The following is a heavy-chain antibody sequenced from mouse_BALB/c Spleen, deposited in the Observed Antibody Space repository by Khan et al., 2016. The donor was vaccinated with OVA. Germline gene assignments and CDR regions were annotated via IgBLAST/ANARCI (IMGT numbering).Heavy chain of an antibody. CDR3: AKADYGSSLDAMDY. CDR2: IWGDGST. Sequence: QVQLKESGPGLVAPSQSLSITCTVSGFSLTSYGVNWVRQPPGKGMEWLGVIWGDGSTNYHYALISRLNLSKDNSKSQVILKLKVLQTENTATYYGAKADYGSSLDAMDYWGQGTSVTVAS. V-gene: IGHV2-3*01. CDR1: GFSLTSYG. J-gene: IGHJ4*01. D-gene: IGHD1-1*01.